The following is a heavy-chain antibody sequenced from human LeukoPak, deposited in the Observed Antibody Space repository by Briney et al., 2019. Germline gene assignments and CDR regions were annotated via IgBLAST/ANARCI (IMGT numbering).Heavy chain of an antibody. CDR2: IKSKTDGGTT. Sequence: GGSLRLSCAASGFTFSNAWMSWVRQAPGKGLEWVGRIKSKTDGGTTDYAAPVKGRFTISRDDSKNTLYLQMNSLKTEDTAVYCCTTDPSKGIAGAAPPYWYFDLGGRGTLVTVSS. CDR1: GFTFSNAW. J-gene: IGHJ2*01. V-gene: IGHV3-15*01. CDR3: TTDPSKGIAGAAPPYWYFDL. D-gene: IGHD6-19*01.